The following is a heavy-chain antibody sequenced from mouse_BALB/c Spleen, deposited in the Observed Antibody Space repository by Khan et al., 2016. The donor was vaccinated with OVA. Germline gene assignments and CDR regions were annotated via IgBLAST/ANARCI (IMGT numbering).Heavy chain of an antibody. J-gene: IGHJ3*01. CDR2: IIPSNDYT. Sequence: QVQLQQSGAELARPGASMKMSCKASGYTFTTYTIHWVKQRPGQGLEWIGYIIPSNDYTNYNQKFKDRATLTADKSSSTAYMQLSSLTSKDSAVYYCVREGAYYRSDGWFAYWGQGTLVTVSA. CDR1: GYTFTTYT. V-gene: IGHV1-4*01. CDR3: VREGAYYRSDGWFAY. D-gene: IGHD2-14*01.